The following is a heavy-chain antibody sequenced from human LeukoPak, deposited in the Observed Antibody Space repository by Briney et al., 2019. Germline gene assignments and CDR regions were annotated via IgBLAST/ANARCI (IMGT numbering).Heavy chain of an antibody. Sequence: GGSLRLSCAASGFTVSSNYMSWVRQAPGKGLEWVSVIYSGGSTYYADSVKGRFTISRDNSRDTLYLQMNSLRAEDTAVYYCAKGYYDYVWGSYYFDYWGQGTLVTVSS. V-gene: IGHV3-53*01. J-gene: IGHJ4*02. CDR2: IYSGGST. D-gene: IGHD3-16*01. CDR1: GFTVSSNY. CDR3: AKGYYDYVWGSYYFDY.